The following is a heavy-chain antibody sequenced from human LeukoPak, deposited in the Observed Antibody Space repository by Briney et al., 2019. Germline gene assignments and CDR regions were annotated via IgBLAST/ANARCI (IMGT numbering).Heavy chain of an antibody. J-gene: IGHJ4*02. CDR1: GGSISSSSYY. Sequence: SETLSLTCTVSGGSISSSSYYWGWIRQPPGKGLEWIGSIYYSGSTYYNPSLKSRVIISVDTSKNQFSLKLSSVTAADTAVYYCARHLGIVGATTLWGQGTLVTVSS. V-gene: IGHV4-39*01. CDR2: IYYSGST. D-gene: IGHD1-26*01. CDR3: ARHLGIVGATTL.